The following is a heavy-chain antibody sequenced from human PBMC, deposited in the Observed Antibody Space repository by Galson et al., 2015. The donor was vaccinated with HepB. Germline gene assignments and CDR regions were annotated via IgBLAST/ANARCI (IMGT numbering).Heavy chain of an antibody. Sequence: SLRLSCAASGLNMKDFYMSWLRQAPGKGLEWLSYITASGIYTNHADSLEGRFTISRDNDKNLLFLQMNSLRVDDTAVYYCARVLPNYYEVNVFDIWGQGAMVTVSS. D-gene: IGHD3-22*01. CDR1: GLNMKDFY. V-gene: IGHV3-11*06. J-gene: IGHJ3*02. CDR3: ARVLPNYYEVNVFDI. CDR2: ITASGIYT.